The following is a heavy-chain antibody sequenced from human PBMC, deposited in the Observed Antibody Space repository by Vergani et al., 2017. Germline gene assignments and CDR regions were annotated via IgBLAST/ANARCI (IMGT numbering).Heavy chain of an antibody. J-gene: IGHJ4*02. CDR1: GFTFSTYA. CDR3: VKDAVSYENFFDS. V-gene: IGHV3-23*01. D-gene: IGHD1-26*01. Sequence: EVQLLESGGSLKQPGGSVRLSCAASGFTFSTYAMHWVRQAPGKGLEWVSALTGGGGSTYYADSFQGRFIISRDNSRDTLYLQMNSLRPDDTATYYCVKDAVSYENFFDSWGQGTLVTVSS. CDR2: LTGGGGST.